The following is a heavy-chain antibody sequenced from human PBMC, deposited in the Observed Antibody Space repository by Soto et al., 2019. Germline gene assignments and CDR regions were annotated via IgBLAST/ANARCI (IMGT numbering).Heavy chain of an antibody. Sequence: GGSLRLSCAASGFTFTDYALSWVRQAPGKGLEWVATISGIGGSTYLADSVKGRLSISRDNSKNTVSLLMNSLRAEDTAVYFCARGSSGYISSWYYFDYWGRGTLVTVSA. D-gene: IGHD6-13*01. J-gene: IGHJ4*02. V-gene: IGHV3-23*01. CDR3: ARGSSGYISSWYYFDY. CDR2: ISGIGGST. CDR1: GFTFTDYA.